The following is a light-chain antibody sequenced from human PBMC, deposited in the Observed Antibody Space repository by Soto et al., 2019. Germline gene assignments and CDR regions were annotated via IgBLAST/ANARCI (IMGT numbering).Light chain of an antibody. CDR3: QHYSTWLWT. CDR2: GAS. Sequence: EIVMTQSPATLSVSPGEIATLSCRASQSVSSKLAWYQQKPGQGPRLLIYGASTRATGIPARFSGSGSGTAFTLTISSLQSEEFAVYYCQHYSTWLWTFGQGTKVEIK. CDR1: QSVSSK. J-gene: IGKJ1*01. V-gene: IGKV3-15*01.